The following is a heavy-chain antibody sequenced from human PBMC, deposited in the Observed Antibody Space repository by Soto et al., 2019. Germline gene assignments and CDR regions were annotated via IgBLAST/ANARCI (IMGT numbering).Heavy chain of an antibody. CDR3: ARGAYSISTYYYYMDV. CDR1: GDSVSSNSAA. J-gene: IGHJ6*03. Sequence: SQTLSLTCAISGDSVSSNSAAWNWIRQSPSRGLEWLGRTYYRSKWYNDYAVSVKSRVTINPDTSKNQSSLQLNSVTPEDTAVYYRARGAYSISTYYYYMDVWAKRTTVTVSS. D-gene: IGHD6-6*01. CDR2: TYYRSKWYN. V-gene: IGHV6-1*01.